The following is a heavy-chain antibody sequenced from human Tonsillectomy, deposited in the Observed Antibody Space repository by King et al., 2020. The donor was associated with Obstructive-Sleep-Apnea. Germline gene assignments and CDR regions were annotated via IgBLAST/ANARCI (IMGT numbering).Heavy chain of an antibody. CDR2: IYYIGNT. J-gene: IGHJ4*02. D-gene: IGHD3-10*01. Sequence: QLQESGPGLVKPSETLSLTCTFSCCAISTSNYYWDWIRQPPGKGLECIASIYYIGNTFYNPSFKKRVTIHIVKSKNLVSLKLSSVSAGDTAVYYCARRERKPRSAYYFDYWGQGTLAIVSS. CDR3: ARRERKPRSAYYFDY. CDR1: CCAISTSNYY. V-gene: IGHV4-39*01.